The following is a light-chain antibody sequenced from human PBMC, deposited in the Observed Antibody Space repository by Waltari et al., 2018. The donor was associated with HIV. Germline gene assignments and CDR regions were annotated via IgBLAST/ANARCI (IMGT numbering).Light chain of an antibody. V-gene: IGLV3-21*04. Sequence: SYALTQPPSVSVAPGKTARITCGGDNIGGKLVHWYQQKPGRAPVLVICDDSDRPSGIPERFSGSNSGNTATLTISRVEGGDEADYYCQVWVESRDVAVIFGGGTKLTVL. CDR1: NIGGKL. CDR2: DDS. CDR3: QVWVESRDVAVI. J-gene: IGLJ2*01.